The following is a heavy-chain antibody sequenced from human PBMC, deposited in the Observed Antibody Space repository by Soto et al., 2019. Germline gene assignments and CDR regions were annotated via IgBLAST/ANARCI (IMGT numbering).Heavy chain of an antibody. J-gene: IGHJ4*02. CDR3: AKGAWLDDY. Sequence: GGSLRLSCAASGFTFSSYAMNWVRQAPGKGLEWVSVISGSGGSTYYADSVKSRFTISRDNSKNTLYLQMTSLRAGDTAVYYCAKGAWLDDYGGQGPQVTVS. CDR2: ISGSGGST. D-gene: IGHD5-12*01. V-gene: IGHV3-23*01. CDR1: GFTFSSYA.